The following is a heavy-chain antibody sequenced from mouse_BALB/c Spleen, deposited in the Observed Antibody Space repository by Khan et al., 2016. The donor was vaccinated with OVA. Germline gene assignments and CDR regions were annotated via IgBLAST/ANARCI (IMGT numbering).Heavy chain of an antibody. J-gene: IGHJ3*01. D-gene: IGHD1-1*01. CDR1: GYSFTLYY. V-gene: IGHV1-26*01. CDR3: ARGCDFMDS. Sequence: EVKLLESGPDLVKPGASVKISCKASGYSFTLYYMSWVKQSHGKSLEWIGRVNPNTDNINYNQEFKGKAILTVDKSSNTAYMELCSLTSEDSAVYFCARGCDFMDSWGQGTLVTVSA. CDR2: VNPNTDNI.